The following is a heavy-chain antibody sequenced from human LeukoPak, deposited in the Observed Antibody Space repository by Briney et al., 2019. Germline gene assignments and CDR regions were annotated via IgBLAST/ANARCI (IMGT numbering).Heavy chain of an antibody. J-gene: IGHJ3*02. Sequence: SETLSLTCAVYGGSFSSYYWAWIRQHPRKGLEWIGYIYYTGGTHYNPSLKSRLTISVDTSENHFSLKLSSVTAADTAIYFCARAPGAFDIWGQGTMVTVSS. V-gene: IGHV4-31*11. CDR2: IYYTGGT. CDR3: ARAPGAFDI. CDR1: GGSFSSYY.